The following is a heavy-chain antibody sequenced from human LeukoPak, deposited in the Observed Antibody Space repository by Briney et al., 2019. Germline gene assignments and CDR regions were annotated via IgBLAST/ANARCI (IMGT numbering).Heavy chain of an antibody. J-gene: IGHJ3*02. Sequence: GGSLRLSCAASGFTFEDYDMSWVRQAPGKGLEWVSGIKWNGVSTGYADSVKGRFTISRDNAQTSVYLQMNSLRAEDTAFYYCARDGVGLDIWGQGTMVSVSS. CDR3: ARDGVGLDI. V-gene: IGHV3-20*04. CDR1: GFTFEDYD. D-gene: IGHD2-8*01. CDR2: IKWNGVST.